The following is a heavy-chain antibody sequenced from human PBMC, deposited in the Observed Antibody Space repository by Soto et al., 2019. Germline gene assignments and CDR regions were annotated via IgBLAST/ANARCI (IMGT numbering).Heavy chain of an antibody. D-gene: IGHD1-7*01. Sequence: SETLSLPCTVSGGSVSSGSYYWSWIRQPPGKGLEWIGYIYYSGSTYYNPSLKSRVTISVDRSKNQFSLKLSSVTAADTAVYYCARTESGTFDPWGQGTLVTVS. J-gene: IGHJ5*02. CDR2: IYYSGST. V-gene: IGHV4-61*01. CDR3: ARTESGTFDP. CDR1: GGSVSSGSYY.